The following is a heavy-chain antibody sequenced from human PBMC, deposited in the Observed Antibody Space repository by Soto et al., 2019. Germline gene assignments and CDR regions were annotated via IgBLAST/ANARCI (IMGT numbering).Heavy chain of an antibody. V-gene: IGHV3-23*01. J-gene: IGHJ1*01. Sequence: GGSLRLSCAASGFTFSNFAMSWVRHAPGKGLEWVAVITDSGGTKYYADSVKGRFTISRDNSKNTLYLQMNSLRAEDTAVYYCAKDPLDYGDYGEYFQHWGQGTLVTVSS. CDR3: AKDPLDYGDYGEYFQH. CDR1: GFTFSNFA. D-gene: IGHD4-17*01. CDR2: ITDSGGTK.